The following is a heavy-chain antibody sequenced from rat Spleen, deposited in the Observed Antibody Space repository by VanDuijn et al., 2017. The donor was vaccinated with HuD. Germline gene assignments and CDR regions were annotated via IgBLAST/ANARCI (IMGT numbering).Heavy chain of an antibody. Sequence: EVQLVESDGGLVQPGRSLKLSCAASGFTFSSYWMYWIRQAPGKGLAWVASINNTGGSTYYPDSVKGRFTLSRDNAKSSLYLQMDSLRSEDTATYYCARHGYNSYFDYWGQGVMVTVSS. CDR1: GFTFSSYW. J-gene: IGHJ2*01. V-gene: IGHV5-31*01. CDR2: INNTGGST. CDR3: ARHGYNSYFDY. D-gene: IGHD1-9*01.